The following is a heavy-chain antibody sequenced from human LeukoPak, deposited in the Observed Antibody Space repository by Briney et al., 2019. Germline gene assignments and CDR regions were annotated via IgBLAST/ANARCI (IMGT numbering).Heavy chain of an antibody. CDR1: GFTFSSYA. CDR2: ISYDGSNK. V-gene: IGHV3-30-3*01. D-gene: IGHD3-16*01. CDR3: AREKSDDDYGMDV. J-gene: IGHJ6*02. Sequence: GGSLRLSCAASGFTFSSYALHWVRQAPGKGLEWVAIISYDGSNKFYADSLEGRFTVPRDNSKNTLFLQMNSLRAEDTALYYCAREKSDDDYGMDVWGQGTTVTVSS.